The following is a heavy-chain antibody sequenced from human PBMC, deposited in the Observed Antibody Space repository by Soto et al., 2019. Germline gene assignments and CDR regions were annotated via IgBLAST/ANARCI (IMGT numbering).Heavy chain of an antibody. Sequence: PSETLSLTCTVSGGSITSGGYYWSWIRQHPGKGLEWLGYIYDSGSTFYNPSLKSRITLSVDTSKNKFSLKLSSVTVADTAVYFCARKQAGYFYGIDYWGQGTLVTVS. CDR2: IYDSGST. D-gene: IGHD3-10*01. CDR3: ARKQAGYFYGIDY. J-gene: IGHJ4*02. V-gene: IGHV4-31*03. CDR1: GGSITSGGYY.